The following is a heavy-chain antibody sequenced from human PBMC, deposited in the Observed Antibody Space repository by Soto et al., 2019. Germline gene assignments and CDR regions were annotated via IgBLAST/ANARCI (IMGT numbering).Heavy chain of an antibody. V-gene: IGHV1-2*04. CDR3: ARDAYDILTGYLATYFDY. J-gene: IGHJ4*02. CDR1: GYTFTGYY. CDR2: INPNSGGT. D-gene: IGHD3-9*01. Sequence: ASVKVSCKASGYTFTGYYMHWVRQAPGQGLEWMGWINPNSGGTNYAQKFQGWVTMTRDTSISTAYMELSRLRSDDTAVYYCARDAYDILTGYLATYFDYWGQGTLVTVSS.